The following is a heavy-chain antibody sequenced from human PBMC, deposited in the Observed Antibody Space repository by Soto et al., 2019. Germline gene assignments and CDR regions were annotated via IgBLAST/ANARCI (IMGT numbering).Heavy chain of an antibody. CDR2: INAGNGKT. CDR3: AANLMDYDIFTGYYMAYYFDY. V-gene: IGHV1-3*01. J-gene: IGHJ4*02. Sequence: QVQLVQSGAEVKKPGASVKVSCKASGYTFTSYAMHWVRQAPGQRLEWMGWINAGNGKTKYSQKFQGRVTITRDTSASTANMELSSRRSEDTAVYYCAANLMDYDIFTGYYMAYYFDYWGQGTLVSVSS. D-gene: IGHD3-9*01. CDR1: GYTFTSYA.